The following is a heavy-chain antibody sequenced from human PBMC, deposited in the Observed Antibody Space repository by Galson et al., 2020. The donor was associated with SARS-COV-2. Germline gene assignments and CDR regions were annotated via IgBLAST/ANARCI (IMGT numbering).Heavy chain of an antibody. D-gene: IGHD3-9*01. V-gene: IGHV1-69*05. CDR1: YA. CDR3: AREPHPYDILTGSAFDI. J-gene: IGHJ3*02. CDR2: IIPIFGTA. Sequence: YAISWVRQAPGQGLEWLGGIIPIFGTANYAQKFQGRVTITTDESTSTAYMELSSLRSEDTAVYYCAREPHPYDILTGSAFDIWGQGTMVTVSS.